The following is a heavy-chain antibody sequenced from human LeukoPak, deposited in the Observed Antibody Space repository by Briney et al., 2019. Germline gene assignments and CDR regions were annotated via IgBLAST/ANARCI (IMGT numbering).Heavy chain of an antibody. Sequence: PGGSLRLSCAASGFTFSSYAMSWVRQAPGKGLEWVSAISGSGGSTYYADSVKGRFTISRDNAKNSLYLQMNSLRAEDTAVYYCARRDYYDSSGYRVSGAFDIWGQGTMVTVSS. J-gene: IGHJ3*02. D-gene: IGHD3-22*01. V-gene: IGHV3-23*01. CDR1: GFTFSSYA. CDR3: ARRDYYDSSGYRVSGAFDI. CDR2: ISGSGGST.